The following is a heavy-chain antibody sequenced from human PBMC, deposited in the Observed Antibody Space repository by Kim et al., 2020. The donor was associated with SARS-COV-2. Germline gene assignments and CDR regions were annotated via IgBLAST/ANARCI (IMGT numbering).Heavy chain of an antibody. CDR3: ARDGGSAAAGTLDN. D-gene: IGHD6-13*01. Sequence: GGSLRLSCGASGFIFSAYAMHWVRQAPGKGLEWVAVISRDGSYKHYADSVKGRFAMSRDNSKNTLYLQMNSLRAEDTAVYYCARDGGSAAAGTLDNWGPGSLVIVSS. V-gene: IGHV3-30*09. J-gene: IGHJ4*02. CDR2: ISRDGSYK. CDR1: GFIFSAYA.